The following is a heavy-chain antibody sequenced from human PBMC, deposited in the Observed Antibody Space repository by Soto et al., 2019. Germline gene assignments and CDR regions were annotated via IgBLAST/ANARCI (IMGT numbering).Heavy chain of an antibody. CDR1: VGSISFGAYS. V-gene: IGHV4-30-2*01. CDR3: ARAVAASGMDV. D-gene: IGHD2-15*01. Sequence: TLCLSCAFSVGSISFGAYSWSWIRQPPGKGLEWIGYIYHSGSTYYNPSLKSRVTISVDRSKNQFSLKLSSVTAADTAVYYCARAVAASGMDVWGQGTTVTVSS. CDR2: IYHSGST. J-gene: IGHJ6*01.